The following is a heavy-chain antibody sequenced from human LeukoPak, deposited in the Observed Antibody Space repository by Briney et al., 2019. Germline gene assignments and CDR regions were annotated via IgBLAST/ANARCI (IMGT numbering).Heavy chain of an antibody. CDR2: IYYSGST. Sequence: PSETLSLTCTVSGGSISSYYWSWIRQPPGKGLEWIGYIYYSGSTNYSPSLKSRVTISVDTSKNQFSLKLSSVTAADTAVYYCARDQWELPAYWGQETLVTVSS. D-gene: IGHD1-26*01. CDR3: ARDQWELPAY. V-gene: IGHV4-59*01. J-gene: IGHJ4*02. CDR1: GGSISSYY.